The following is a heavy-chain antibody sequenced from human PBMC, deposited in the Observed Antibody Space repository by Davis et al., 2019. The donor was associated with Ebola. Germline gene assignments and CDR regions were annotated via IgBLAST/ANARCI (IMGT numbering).Heavy chain of an antibody. CDR3: AREPLFYYDNFAFDY. J-gene: IGHJ4*02. V-gene: IGHV3-74*01. D-gene: IGHD3-22*01. CDR2: INSDESST. CDR1: GFTFSSYW. Sequence: GESLKISCAASGFTFSSYWMHWVRQVPGKGLVWVSRINSDESSTSYADSVKGRFTISRDNAKNSLYLQMSSLRAEDTAVYYCAREPLFYYDNFAFDYWGQGSLVAVSS.